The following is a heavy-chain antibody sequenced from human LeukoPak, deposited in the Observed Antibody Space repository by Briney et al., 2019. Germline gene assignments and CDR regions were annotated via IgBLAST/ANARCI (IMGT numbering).Heavy chain of an antibody. CDR3: ARTFWDYDYFYYYMDV. D-gene: IGHD3/OR15-3a*01. CDR1: GGSMISYY. J-gene: IGHJ6*03. V-gene: IGHV4-59*08. Sequence: SQTLSLTCALSGGSMISYYWSWLRQSPGRGREWLGHIYYNGSTNYNPSFKSRVSISVDTSKNEFSLKLRSVTAADTALYYCARTFWDYDYFYYYMDVWGKGTTVTVSS. CDR2: IYYNGST.